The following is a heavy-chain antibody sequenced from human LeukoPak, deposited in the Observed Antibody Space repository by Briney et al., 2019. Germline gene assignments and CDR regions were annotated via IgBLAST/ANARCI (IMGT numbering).Heavy chain of an antibody. D-gene: IGHD4-17*01. CDR2: IKQDGSEK. Sequence: HPGGSLRLSCAASGFTFSSYWMSWVRQAPGKGLEWVANIKQDGSEKYYVDSVKGRFTISRDNAKNSLYLQMNSLRAEDTAVYYCARDDYGDYDWFDPWGQGTLVTVSS. V-gene: IGHV3-7*01. J-gene: IGHJ5*02. CDR1: GFTFSSYW. CDR3: ARDDYGDYDWFDP.